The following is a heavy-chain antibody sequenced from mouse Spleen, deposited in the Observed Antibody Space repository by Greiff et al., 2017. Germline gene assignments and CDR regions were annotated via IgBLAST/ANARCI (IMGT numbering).Heavy chain of an antibody. J-gene: IGHJ4*01. CDR2: ISSGGSYT. CDR1: GFTFSSYG. D-gene: IGHD1-2*01. V-gene: IGHV5-6*01. CDR3: ARLRLRDYYAMDY. Sequence: EVQGVESGGDLVKPGGSLKLSCAASGFTFSSYGMSWVRQTPDKRLEWVATISSGGSYTYYPDSVKGRFTISRDNAKNTLYLQMSSLKSEDTAMYYCARLRLRDYYAMDYWGQGTSVTVSS.